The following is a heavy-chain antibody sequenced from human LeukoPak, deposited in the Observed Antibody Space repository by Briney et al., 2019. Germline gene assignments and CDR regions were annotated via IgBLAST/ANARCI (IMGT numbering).Heavy chain of an antibody. V-gene: IGHV4-59*08. CDR3: AKYGNSGWVIDN. CDR1: GGSIGSDY. Sequence: SETLSLTCTVSGGSIGSDYWTWIRQPPGKGLECIGYIYYTGGTNYNPSLKSRVTISVDTSKNQSSLKLSSVTAADTAVYFCAKYGNSGWVIDNWGQGTLVTVSS. D-gene: IGHD6-19*01. J-gene: IGHJ4*02. CDR2: IYYTGGT.